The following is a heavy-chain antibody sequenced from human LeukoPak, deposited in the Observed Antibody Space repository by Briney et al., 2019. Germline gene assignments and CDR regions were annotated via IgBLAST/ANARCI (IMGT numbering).Heavy chain of an antibody. Sequence: PSETLSLTCAVYGGSFSGYYWSWIRQPPGKGLEWIGEINHSGSTNYNPSLKSRVTISVDTPKNQFSLKLSSVTAADTAVYYCAYNRPFDPWGQGTLVTVSS. CDR2: INHSGST. CDR3: AYNRPFDP. CDR1: GGSFSGYY. D-gene: IGHD1-14*01. V-gene: IGHV4-34*01. J-gene: IGHJ5*02.